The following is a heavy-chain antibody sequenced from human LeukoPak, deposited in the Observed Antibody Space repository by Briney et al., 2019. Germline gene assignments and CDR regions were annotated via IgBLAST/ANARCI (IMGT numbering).Heavy chain of an antibody. Sequence: ASVKISCKASGGTFSSYAISWVRQAPGQGLEWMGGIIPIFGTANYAQKFQGRVTIIADESTSTAYMELSSLRSEDTAVYYCARDGQSGYFDYWGQGTLVTVSS. D-gene: IGHD2-15*01. CDR3: ARDGQSGYFDY. J-gene: IGHJ4*02. V-gene: IGHV1-69*01. CDR1: GGTFSSYA. CDR2: IIPIFGTA.